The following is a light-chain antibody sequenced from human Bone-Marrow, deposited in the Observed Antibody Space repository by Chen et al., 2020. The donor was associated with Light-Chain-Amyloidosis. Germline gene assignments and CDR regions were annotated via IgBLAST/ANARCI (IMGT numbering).Light chain of an antibody. CDR2: DDS. CDR1: NIGSTS. Sequence: SYVLTQPSSLSVAPGQTATIACGGNNIGSTSVHWYQQTPGRAPLLVVYDDSDRPSGIPERLSGSNSGNTAALTISRVEAGDEADYYCQVWDRSSDRPVFGGGTKLTVL. V-gene: IGLV3-21*02. J-gene: IGLJ3*02. CDR3: QVWDRSSDRPV.